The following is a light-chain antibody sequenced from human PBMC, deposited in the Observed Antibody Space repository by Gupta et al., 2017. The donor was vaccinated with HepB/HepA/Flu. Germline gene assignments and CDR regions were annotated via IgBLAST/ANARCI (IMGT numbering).Light chain of an antibody. V-gene: IGKV3-15*01. CDR2: HAS. J-gene: IGKJ1*01. Sequence: DIVMTQSPATLSVSPGERVTLSCRASQSVTIKLAWYQQKPGQAPTLLIFHASTRASSIPPRFTGRGSGTEFTLTIHDLQSDDSSIYYCQQYDAWPPRWTFGQGTKVEIK. CDR3: QQYDAWPPRWT. CDR1: QSVTIK.